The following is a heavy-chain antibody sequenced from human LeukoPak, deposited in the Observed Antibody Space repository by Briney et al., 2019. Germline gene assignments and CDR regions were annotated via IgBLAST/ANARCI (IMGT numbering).Heavy chain of an antibody. D-gene: IGHD3-22*01. V-gene: IGHV3-66*01. Sequence: GGSLRLSCAASGFTFSSYSMNWVRQAPGKGLEWVSVIYSGGSTYYADSVKGRFTISRDNSKNTLYLQMNSLRTEDTAVYYCARERPDSFDSWGQGTLVTVSS. J-gene: IGHJ4*02. CDR3: ARERPDSFDS. CDR1: GFTFSSYS. CDR2: IYSGGST.